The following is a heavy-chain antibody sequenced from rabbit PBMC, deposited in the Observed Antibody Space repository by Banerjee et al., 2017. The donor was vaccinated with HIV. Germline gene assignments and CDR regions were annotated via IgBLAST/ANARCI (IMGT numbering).Heavy chain of an antibody. J-gene: IGHJ5*01. Sequence: QQLEESGGGLVKPGGTLTLTCKASGIDFSSYYYMCWVRQAPGKGLEWIACINTSSGSTVYATWAKGRFTISRTSSTTVALQMTSLTAADTATYFCARGSSGNWLDLWGPGTLVTVS. CDR3: ARGSSGNWLDL. CDR1: GIDFSSYYY. D-gene: IGHD1-1*01. V-gene: IGHV1S40*01. CDR2: INTSSGST.